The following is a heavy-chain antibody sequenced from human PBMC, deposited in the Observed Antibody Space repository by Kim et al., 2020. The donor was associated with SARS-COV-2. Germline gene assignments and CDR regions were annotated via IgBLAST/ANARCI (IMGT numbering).Heavy chain of an antibody. CDR3: AKDRAIQLWPYYYYGMDV. Sequence: LSLTCAASGFTFSSYGMHWVRQAPGKGLEWVAVISYDGSNKYYADSVKGRFTISRDNSKNTLYLQMNSLRAEDTAVYYCAKDRAIQLWPYYYYGMDVWGQGTTVTVSS. D-gene: IGHD5-18*01. CDR2: ISYDGSNK. J-gene: IGHJ6*02. CDR1: GFTFSSYG. V-gene: IGHV3-30*18.